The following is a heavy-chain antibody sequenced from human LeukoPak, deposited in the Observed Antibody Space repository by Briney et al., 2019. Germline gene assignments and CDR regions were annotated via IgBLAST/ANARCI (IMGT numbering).Heavy chain of an antibody. CDR2: INPNSGGT. Sequence: ASVKVSCKASGYTFTGYYMHWVRQAPGQGLEWMGWINPNSGGTNYAQKFQGRVTMTRDTSISTAYMELSRLRSDDTAVYYCARDIDKPNYQTGTTSGDYWGQGTLVTVSS. CDR3: ARDIDKPNYQTGTTSGDY. D-gene: IGHD1-1*01. V-gene: IGHV1-2*02. J-gene: IGHJ4*02. CDR1: GYTFTGYY.